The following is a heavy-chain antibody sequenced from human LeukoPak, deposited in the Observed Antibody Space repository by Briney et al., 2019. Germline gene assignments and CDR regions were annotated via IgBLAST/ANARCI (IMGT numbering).Heavy chain of an antibody. D-gene: IGHD6-19*01. CDR1: GASISSYY. Sequence: MPSETLSLTCTVSGASISSYYWIWIRQPQRKGLEWIGHIYYDGSTNYNPSLKSRVTISVDTSKNQFSLNLSSVTAADTAVYYCARGAVAGKMSWFDPWGQGTLVTVSS. CDR2: IYYDGST. J-gene: IGHJ5*02. CDR3: ARGAVAGKMSWFDP. V-gene: IGHV4-59*01.